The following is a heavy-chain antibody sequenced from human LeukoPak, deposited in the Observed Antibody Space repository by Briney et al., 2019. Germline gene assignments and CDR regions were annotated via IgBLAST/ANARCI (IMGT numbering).Heavy chain of an antibody. CDR2: INPNSGGT. V-gene: IGHV1-2*02. CDR1: GYTFTGYY. CDR3: ASYSGSYSISPYFQH. D-gene: IGHD1-26*01. Sequence: ASVKVSCKASGYTFTGYYMHWVRQAPGQGLEWMGWINPNSGGTNYAQKFQGRVTMTRDTSISTAYMELSRLRSDDTAVYYCASYSGSYSISPYFQHWGQGTLVTVSS. J-gene: IGHJ1*01.